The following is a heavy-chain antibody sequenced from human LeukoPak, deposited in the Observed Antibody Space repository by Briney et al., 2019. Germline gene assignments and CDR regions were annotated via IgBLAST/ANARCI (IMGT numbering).Heavy chain of an antibody. D-gene: IGHD4-11*01. CDR2: ISSSGAYI. J-gene: IGHJ4*02. V-gene: IGHV3-21*01. CDR1: GFNVSRSY. Sequence: GGSLRLSCAASGFNVSRSYMSWVRQAPGKGLEWVSSISSSGAYIFYADSVKGRFTISRDNAKNSLYLQMNSLRAEDTAVYYCAREPTTVSPPGWGQGTLVTVSS. CDR3: AREPTTVSPPG.